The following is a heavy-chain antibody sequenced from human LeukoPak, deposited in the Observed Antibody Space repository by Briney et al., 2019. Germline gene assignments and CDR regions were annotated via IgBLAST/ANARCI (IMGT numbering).Heavy chain of an antibody. D-gene: IGHD6-13*01. CDR1: GFTFSSYG. Sequence: GGSLTLSCAASGFTFSSYGMHSARQAPGKGLEWVAFIRYDGSNKYYADSVKGRFTISRDNSKNTLYLQMNSLRAEDTAVYYCAKEGQLACDYWGQGTLVTVSS. CDR3: AKEGQLACDY. CDR2: IRYDGSNK. V-gene: IGHV3-30*02. J-gene: IGHJ4*02.